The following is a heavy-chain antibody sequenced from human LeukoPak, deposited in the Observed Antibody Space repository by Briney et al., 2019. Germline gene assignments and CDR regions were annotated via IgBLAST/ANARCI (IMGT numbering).Heavy chain of an antibody. D-gene: IGHD1-26*01. V-gene: IGHV3-48*03. Sequence: PGGSLRLSCAASGFTFSSYEMNWVRQAPGKGLEWVSYISSSGSTIYYADSVKGRFTISRDNAKSSLYLQMNSLRAEDTAVYYCARVHGSYYNAFDIWGQGTMVTVSS. CDR3: ARVHGSYYNAFDI. CDR1: GFTFSSYE. CDR2: ISSSGSTI. J-gene: IGHJ3*02.